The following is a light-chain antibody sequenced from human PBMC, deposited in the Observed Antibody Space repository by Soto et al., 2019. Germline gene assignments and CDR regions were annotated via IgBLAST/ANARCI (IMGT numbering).Light chain of an antibody. CDR1: QSVRSNY. J-gene: IGKJ2*01. CDR3: QRYGSSPPFT. V-gene: IGKV3-20*01. Sequence: EILLTQSPGTLSLSPGDRATLSCRASQSVRSNYLAWYQQKPGQAPRLLLYGGSSRATGIPDRFSGSGSGTDFSLTISRLEPEDFAVYFCQRYGSSPPFTFGQGTKVDIK. CDR2: GGS.